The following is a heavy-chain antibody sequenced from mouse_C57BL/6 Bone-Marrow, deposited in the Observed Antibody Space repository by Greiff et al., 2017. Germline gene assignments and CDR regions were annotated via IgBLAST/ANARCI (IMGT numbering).Heavy chain of an antibody. CDR1: GYTFTSYG. D-gene: IGHD1-1*01. V-gene: IGHV1-81*01. CDR2: IYPRSGNT. Sequence: QVQLQQSGAELARPGASVKLSCKASGYTFTSYGISWVKQRTGQGLEWIGEIYPRSGNTYYNEKFKGKATLTADKSSSTAYMELRSLTSEDSAVYFCARQRLRKRGYAMDYWGQGTLVTVSS. J-gene: IGHJ4*01. CDR3: ARQRLRKRGYAMDY.